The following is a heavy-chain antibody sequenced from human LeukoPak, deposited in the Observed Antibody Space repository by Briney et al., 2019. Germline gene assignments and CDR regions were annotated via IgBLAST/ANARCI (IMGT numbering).Heavy chain of an antibody. D-gene: IGHD1-26*01. J-gene: IGHJ4*02. CDR3: ASIVGATNFDY. Sequence: ASVKVSCKASGYTFTSYYMHWVRQAPGQGLEYIGIINPSGGSTTYAQKFQGRVTMTRDMSTSTVYMELSSLRSEDTAVYYCASIVGATNFDYWGQGTLVTVSS. CDR1: GYTFTSYY. CDR2: INPSGGST. V-gene: IGHV1-46*01.